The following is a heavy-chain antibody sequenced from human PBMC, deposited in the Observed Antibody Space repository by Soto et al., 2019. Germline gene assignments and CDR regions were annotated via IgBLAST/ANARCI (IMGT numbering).Heavy chain of an antibody. D-gene: IGHD3-9*01. J-gene: IGHJ4*02. CDR2: ISGSGGST. CDR1: GFTFSSYA. Sequence: EVQLLESGGGLVQPGGSLRLSCAASGFTFSSYAMSWVRQAPGKGLEWVSAISGSGGSTYYADSVKGRFTISRDNSKNTQYLQMNSLRAEDTAVYYCAKEGVVRYFDWLLSPYFDYGGQGTLVAVSS. CDR3: AKEGVVRYFDWLLSPYFDY. V-gene: IGHV3-23*01.